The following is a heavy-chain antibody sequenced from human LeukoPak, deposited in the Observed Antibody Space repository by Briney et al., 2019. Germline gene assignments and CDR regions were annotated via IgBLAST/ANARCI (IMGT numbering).Heavy chain of an antibody. Sequence: ASVKVSCKASGYTFTGYYIHWVRQAPGQGLEWMGWINPNSGGTNYAQKFQGRVTITRNTSISTAYMELSSLRSEDTAVYYCARVSFSSSGWYDYWGQGTLVTVSS. V-gene: IGHV1-2*02. CDR1: GYTFTGYY. CDR3: ARVSFSSSGWYDY. CDR2: INPNSGGT. D-gene: IGHD6-19*01. J-gene: IGHJ4*02.